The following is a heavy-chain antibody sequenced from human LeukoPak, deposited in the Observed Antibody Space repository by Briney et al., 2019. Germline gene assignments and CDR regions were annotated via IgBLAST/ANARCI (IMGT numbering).Heavy chain of an antibody. CDR3: ASLRERSYYARGFDY. J-gene: IGHJ4*02. CDR1: GGSIISSSYY. V-gene: IGHV4-39*01. D-gene: IGHD1-26*01. CDR2: IYYSGKT. Sequence: PSETLSLTCTVSGGSIISSSYYWGWIRQPPGKGLEWIGSIYYSGKTDYNPSLKSRVTISVDTSKNQFSLKLSSVAAADTAVYYCASLRERSYYARGFDYWGQGTLVTVSS.